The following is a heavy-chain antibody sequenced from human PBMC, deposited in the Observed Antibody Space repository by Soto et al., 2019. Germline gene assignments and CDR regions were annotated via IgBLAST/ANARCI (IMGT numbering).Heavy chain of an antibody. CDR2: ITSSSSTI. Sequence: EVLLVESGGTLVQPGGSLRLSCAASGFIFSSYSMNWVRQAPGKGLEWVSYITSSSSTIYYADSVKGRFTISRDNAKNSLYLQMNSLRDEDTAVYYCARDSSGWTNYRYYYGMDVWGQGTTVTVSS. CDR3: ARDSSGWTNYRYYYGMDV. J-gene: IGHJ6*02. D-gene: IGHD6-19*01. CDR1: GFIFSSYS. V-gene: IGHV3-48*02.